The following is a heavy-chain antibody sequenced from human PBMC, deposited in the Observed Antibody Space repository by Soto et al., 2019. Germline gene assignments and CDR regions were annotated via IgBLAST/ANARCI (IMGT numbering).Heavy chain of an antibody. D-gene: IGHD5-12*01. CDR3: ARDYYRFNSGYGFSMDV. CDR1: GFTFSSYA. J-gene: IGHJ6*02. Sequence: QVQLVESGGGVVQPGRSLRLSCAASGFTFSSYAMHWVRQAPGKGLEWVAVISYDGSNKYYADSVKGRFTISRDNSKNTLYLQMNSLGAEGTAVYYCARDYYRFNSGYGFSMDVWGQGTTVTVSS. V-gene: IGHV3-30-3*01. CDR2: ISYDGSNK.